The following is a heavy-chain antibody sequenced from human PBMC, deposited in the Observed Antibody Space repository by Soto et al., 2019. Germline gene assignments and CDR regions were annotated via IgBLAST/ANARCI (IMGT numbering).Heavy chain of an antibody. CDR3: ARGEGIAVAGTRGLRYYFDY. CDR2: INHSGST. D-gene: IGHD6-19*01. CDR1: GGSFRGYY. V-gene: IGHV4-34*01. J-gene: IGHJ4*02. Sequence: SETHSLTCAVYGGSFRGYYWSWIRQPPGKGLEWIGEINHSGSTNYNPSLKSRVTISVDTSKNQFSLKLSSVTAADTAVYYCARGEGIAVAGTRGLRYYFDYWGQGTLVTVSS.